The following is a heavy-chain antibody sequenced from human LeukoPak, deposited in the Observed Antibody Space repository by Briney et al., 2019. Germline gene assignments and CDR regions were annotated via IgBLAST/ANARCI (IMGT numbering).Heavy chain of an antibody. CDR1: GFTFSSYW. Sequence: GGSLRLSCAASGFTFSSYWMHWVRQAPGKGLVWVSRINSDGSSTSYADSVKGRFTISRDNAKDTLYLQMNSLRAEDTAVYYCARDRHPYYDFWSGYPNDDAFDIWGQGTMVTVSS. CDR3: ARDRHPYYDFWSGYPNDDAFDI. D-gene: IGHD3-3*01. CDR2: INSDGSST. J-gene: IGHJ3*02. V-gene: IGHV3-74*01.